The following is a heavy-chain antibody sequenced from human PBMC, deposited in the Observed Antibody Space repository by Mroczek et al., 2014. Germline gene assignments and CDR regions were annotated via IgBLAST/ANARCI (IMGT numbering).Heavy chain of an antibody. CDR3: ARVMGSDYYDSSGLGDYFDY. V-gene: IGHV3-33*01. D-gene: IGHD3-22*01. Sequence: QVQLVQSGGGVVQPGRSLRLSCAASGFTFSSYGMHWVRQAPGKGLEWVAVIWYDGSNKYYADSVKGRFTISRDNSKNTLYLQMNSLRAEDTAVYYCARVMGSDYYDSSGLGDYFDYWGQGTPGHRLL. CDR2: IWYDGSNK. CDR1: GFTFSSYG. J-gene: IGHJ4*02.